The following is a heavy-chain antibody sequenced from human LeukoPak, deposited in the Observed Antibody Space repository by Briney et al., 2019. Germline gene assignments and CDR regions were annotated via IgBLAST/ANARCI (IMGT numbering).Heavy chain of an antibody. V-gene: IGHV4-31*03. CDR2: IYYSGST. CDR1: GHSISGSGYY. D-gene: IGHD3-10*01. CDR3: ARVARSDYYGSGRHWFDP. J-gene: IGHJ5*02. Sequence: KTSQTLSLTCTVSGHSISGSGYYWNWIRQHPDKDLEWIGYIYYSGSTYYNPSLKSRVTISVDTSKNQFSLKLSSVTAADTAVYYCARVARSDYYGSGRHWFDPWGQGTLVTVSS.